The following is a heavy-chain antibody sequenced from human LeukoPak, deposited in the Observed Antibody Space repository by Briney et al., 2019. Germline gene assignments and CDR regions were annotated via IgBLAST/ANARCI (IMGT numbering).Heavy chain of an antibody. V-gene: IGHV1-69*13. J-gene: IGHJ6*03. D-gene: IGHD1-1*01. CDR3: ARQLERRYHYYMDV. Sequence: GASVKVSCKASGGTFSSYAISWVRQAPGQGLEWMGGIIPIFGTANYAQKFQGRVTITADESTSTAYMELSSLRSEDTAVYYCARQLERRYHYYMDVWGKGTTVTVSS. CDR2: IIPIFGTA. CDR1: GGTFSSYA.